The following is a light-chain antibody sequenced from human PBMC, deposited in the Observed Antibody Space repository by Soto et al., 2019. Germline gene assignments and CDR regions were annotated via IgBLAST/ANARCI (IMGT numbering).Light chain of an antibody. V-gene: IGKV1-13*02. Sequence: AIQLTQSPSSLSASVGDRVTITCRASQGISSALAWYQQKPGKAPKLLIYDASSLESGVPSRFSGSGSGTDFTLTISILQSEDFATYYCQQFNSYPLFGQGTKLEIK. CDR3: QQFNSYPL. J-gene: IGKJ2*01. CDR2: DAS. CDR1: QGISSA.